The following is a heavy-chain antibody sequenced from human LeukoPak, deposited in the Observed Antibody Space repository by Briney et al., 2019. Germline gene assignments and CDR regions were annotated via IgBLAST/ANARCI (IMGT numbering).Heavy chain of an antibody. D-gene: IGHD4-17*01. V-gene: IGHV4-59*01. Sequence: SETLSLTCSVSGGSLSSFYWGWLRQPPGKGLAFVGYIHYTRSAYYKPSLNSRLTMSVDTSRNHFYLSLMSVSAADTAIYYCARYLSTVTSRYYFDHWGQSLLVSVSS. CDR2: IHYTRSA. J-gene: IGHJ4*02. CDR3: ARYLSTVTSRYYFDH. CDR1: GGSLSSFY.